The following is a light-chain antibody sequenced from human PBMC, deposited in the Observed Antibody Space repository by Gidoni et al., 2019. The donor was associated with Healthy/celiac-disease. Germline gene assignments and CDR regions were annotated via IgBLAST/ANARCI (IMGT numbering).Light chain of an antibody. V-gene: IGLV3-27*01. CDR3: YSAADNNYV. CDR1: VLAKKY. CDR2: KES. J-gene: IGLJ1*01. Sequence: SYELTQPSSVSVSPGQTARITCTGDVLAKKYARWFQQKPGQAPVLVIYKESERPAGIPERFSGSSSGTTVTLTISGAQVEDEADYYCYSAADNNYVFGTGTKVTVL.